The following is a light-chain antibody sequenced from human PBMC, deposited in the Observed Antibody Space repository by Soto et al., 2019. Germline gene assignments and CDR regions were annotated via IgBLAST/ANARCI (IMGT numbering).Light chain of an antibody. CDR3: QSYDSSLTSWV. CDR1: SSNIGAGCD. Sequence: QSVLTQPPAVSGAPGQRVTISCTESSSNIGAGCDVHWYQQLPGTAPKLLIYGNSNRPSGVPDRFSGSKSGTSASLAITGLQAEDEADYYCQSYDSSLTSWVFGGGTQLTVL. V-gene: IGLV1-40*01. CDR2: GNS. J-gene: IGLJ3*02.